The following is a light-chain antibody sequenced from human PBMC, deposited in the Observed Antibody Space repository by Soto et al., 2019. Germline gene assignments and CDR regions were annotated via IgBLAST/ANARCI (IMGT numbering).Light chain of an antibody. CDR1: QSVSSSY. CDR3: QQRSNWLWT. Sequence: EIVLTQSPGTLSFSPGERATLSLMSSQSVSSSYIAWYQQKPGQAPRLLIYGASTRATGIPARFSGSGFGTEFTLTISSLQSEDFAVYYCQQRSNWLWTFGQGTKVDI. V-gene: IGKV3D-20*02. J-gene: IGKJ1*01. CDR2: GAS.